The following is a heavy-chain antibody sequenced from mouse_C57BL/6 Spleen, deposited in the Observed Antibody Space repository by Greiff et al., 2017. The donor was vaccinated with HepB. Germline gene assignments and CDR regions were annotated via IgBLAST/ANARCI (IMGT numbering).Heavy chain of an antibody. V-gene: IGHV1-64*01. CDR3: ASSVTSVGCPGFSY. CDR1: GYTFTSYW. Sequence: QVQLQQSGAELVKPGASVKLSCTASGYTFTSYWMHWVKQRPGQGLEWIGMIHTNSGSTNYNEKFKSKATLTVDKSSSTAYMQLSRLTSEDAAVYYCASSVTSVGCPGFSYWGQGTLVTVST. D-gene: IGHD2-3*01. CDR2: IHTNSGST. J-gene: IGHJ3*01.